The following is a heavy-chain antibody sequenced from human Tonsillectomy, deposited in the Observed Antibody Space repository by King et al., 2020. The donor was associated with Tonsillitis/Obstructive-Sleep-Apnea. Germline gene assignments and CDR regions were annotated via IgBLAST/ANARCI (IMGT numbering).Heavy chain of an antibody. V-gene: IGHV3-53*01. Sequence: VQLVESGGGLIQPGGSLRLSCAASGFTVSSNYMSWVRQAPGKGLEWFSVIYSGGSTYYAESVKGRFTISRDNSKNTLYLQMNSLRAEDTAVYYCALSTVTTAWFDYWGQGTLVTVSS. CDR3: ALSTVTTAWFDY. CDR2: IYSGGST. J-gene: IGHJ4*02. CDR1: GFTVSSNY. D-gene: IGHD4-17*01.